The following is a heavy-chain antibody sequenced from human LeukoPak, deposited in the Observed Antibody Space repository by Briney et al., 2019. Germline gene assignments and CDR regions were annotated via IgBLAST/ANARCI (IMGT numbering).Heavy chain of an antibody. CDR3: ARGCSDSSSEELDY. CDR2: INHSGST. CDR1: GGSFGGYY. Sequence: ASETLSLTCAVYGGSFGGYYWSWIRQPPGKGLEWIGEINHSGSTNYNPSLKSRVTISVDTSKNQFSLKLSSVTAADTAVYYCARGCSDSSSEELDYWGQGTLVTVSS. J-gene: IGHJ4*02. V-gene: IGHV4-34*01. D-gene: IGHD6-6*01.